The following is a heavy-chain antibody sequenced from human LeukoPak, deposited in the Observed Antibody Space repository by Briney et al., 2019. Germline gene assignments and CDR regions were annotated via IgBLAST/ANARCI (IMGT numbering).Heavy chain of an antibody. D-gene: IGHD1-26*01. CDR1: GFTFSSSA. CDR2: ITSNGDST. V-gene: IGHV3-64*01. CDR3: ARAENSGRYSY. Sequence: PGGSLRLSCAASGFTFSSSAMHWVRQAPGKGLEYVSAITSNGDSTYYANCVKGRFTIARDNSKNTLYLQMGSLRADDMAVYYCARAENSGRYSYWGQGTLVTVSP. J-gene: IGHJ4*02.